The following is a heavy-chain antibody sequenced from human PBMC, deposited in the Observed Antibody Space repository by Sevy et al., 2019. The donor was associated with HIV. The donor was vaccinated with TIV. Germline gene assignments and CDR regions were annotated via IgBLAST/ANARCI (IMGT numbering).Heavy chain of an antibody. CDR1: GYSISSGYY. CDR2: IYHAGYT. V-gene: IGHV4-38-2*01. Sequence: SDTLSLTCDVSGYSISSGYYWGWIRQPPGKGLEWIGSIYHAGYTYYNPSLVSRVTISVDTSKNQFSLKLRSVTAADTAVYYCARNFCGGDCNSFIASWFDPWGQGTLLTVSS. CDR3: ARNFCGGDCNSFIASWFDP. D-gene: IGHD2-21*02. J-gene: IGHJ5*02.